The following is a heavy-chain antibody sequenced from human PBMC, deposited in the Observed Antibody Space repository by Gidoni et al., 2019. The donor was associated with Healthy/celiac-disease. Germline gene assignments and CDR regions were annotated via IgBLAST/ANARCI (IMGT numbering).Heavy chain of an antibody. Sequence: EVQLVESGGGLVQPGGYLRLSCAACGFTVSSNYMSWVRQAPGTGLEWVSVIYSGGSTYYADSVKGRFTISRDNSKNTLYLQMNSLRAEDTAVYYCARADGYCSGGSCYSEWFDPWGQGTLVTVSS. CDR2: IYSGGST. D-gene: IGHD2-15*01. J-gene: IGHJ5*02. CDR1: GFTVSSNY. V-gene: IGHV3-66*02. CDR3: ARADGYCSGGSCYSEWFDP.